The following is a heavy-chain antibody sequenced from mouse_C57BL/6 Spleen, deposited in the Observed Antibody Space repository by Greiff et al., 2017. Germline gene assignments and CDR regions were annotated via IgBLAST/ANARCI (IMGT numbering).Heavy chain of an antibody. D-gene: IGHD1-1*01. CDR3: ARNPYYCGSSYGLDYFDY. CDR2: ILPGSGST. J-gene: IGHJ2*01. CDR1: GYTFTGYW. V-gene: IGHV1-9*01. Sequence: VQLQQPGAELMKPGASVKLSCKATGYTFTGYWIEWVKQRPGHGLEWIGEILPGSGSTNYNEQFKGKATFTADTSSNTAYMQLSRLTTEDSAIDYCARNPYYCGSSYGLDYFDYGGQGTTLTVSS.